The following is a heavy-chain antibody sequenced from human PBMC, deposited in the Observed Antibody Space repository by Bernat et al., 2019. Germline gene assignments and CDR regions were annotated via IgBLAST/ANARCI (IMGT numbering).Heavy chain of an antibody. V-gene: IGHV4-59*08. D-gene: IGHD3-10*01. Sequence: QVQLQESGPGLVKPSETLFLTCNVSGASIESFYWSWVRQPPGKGLEWLALVYYTGSTKYNPSPKSRLSISLDPSKSQVSLRVKSVTAADTAVYYCATQYGDTAEKFQHWGKGTLVTVSS. CDR1: GASIESFY. CDR2: VYYTGST. J-gene: IGHJ1*01. CDR3: ATQYGDTAEKFQH.